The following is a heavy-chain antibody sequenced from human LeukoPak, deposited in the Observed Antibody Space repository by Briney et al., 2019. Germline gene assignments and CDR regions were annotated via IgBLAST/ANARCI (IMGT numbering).Heavy chain of an antibody. V-gene: IGHV3-49*04. CDR3: ARDGCGSTSCYPVFDF. CDR2: IRSEAYGGTT. CDR1: GFTFGDYT. Sequence: PGRSLRLSCTASGFTFGDYTMSWVRQAPGKGLEWVGFIRSEAYGGTTEYAASVKGRFTISRDDSKSIAYIQMNSLKTEDTAMYYCARDGCGSTSCYPVFDFWGQGTLVTVSS. D-gene: IGHD2-2*01. J-gene: IGHJ4*02.